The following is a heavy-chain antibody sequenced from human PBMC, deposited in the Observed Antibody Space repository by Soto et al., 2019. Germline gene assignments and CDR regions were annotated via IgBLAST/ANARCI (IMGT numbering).Heavy chain of an antibody. J-gene: IGHJ4*02. Sequence: GESLKISCKGSGYSFTSYWIGWVRQMPGKGLEWMGIIYPGDSDTRYSPSFQGQVTISADKSISTAYLQWSSLKASDTAMYYCARHEYSSSPNSYSFDYWGQGTLVTVSS. CDR3: ARHEYSSSPNSYSFDY. CDR1: GYSFTSYW. CDR2: IYPGDSDT. V-gene: IGHV5-51*01. D-gene: IGHD6-6*01.